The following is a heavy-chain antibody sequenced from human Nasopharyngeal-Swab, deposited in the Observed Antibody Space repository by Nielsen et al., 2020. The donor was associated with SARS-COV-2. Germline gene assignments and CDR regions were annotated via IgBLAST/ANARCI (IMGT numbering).Heavy chain of an antibody. CDR2: ISFDGTDK. V-gene: IGHV3-30*03. Sequence: GGSLRLSCATSGFTFSRYGMHWVRQAPGKGLEWVAFISFDGTDKYYADSVKGRLTISRDNAKNSLFLQMNSLRVADTAVYYCARLLEVGGTPLDYWGQGTLVSVSS. J-gene: IGHJ4*02. CDR1: GFTFSRYG. CDR3: ARLLEVGGTPLDY. D-gene: IGHD6-19*01.